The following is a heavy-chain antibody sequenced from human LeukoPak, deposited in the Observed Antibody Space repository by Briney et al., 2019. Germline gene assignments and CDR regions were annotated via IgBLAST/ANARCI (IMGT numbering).Heavy chain of an antibody. J-gene: IGHJ4*02. CDR1: GGSFSGYY. D-gene: IGHD2-15*01. Sequence: SETLSLTCAVYGGSFSGYYWRWIRQPPGKGLEWIGEINHSGSTNYNPSLKSRVTISVDTSKNQFSLKLSSVTAADTAVYYCASTQLVAATLEFDYWGQGTLVTVSS. CDR2: INHSGST. V-gene: IGHV4-34*01. CDR3: ASTQLVAATLEFDY.